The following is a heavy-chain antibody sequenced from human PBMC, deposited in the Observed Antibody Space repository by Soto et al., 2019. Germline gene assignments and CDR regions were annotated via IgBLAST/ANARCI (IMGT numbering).Heavy chain of an antibody. CDR2: ISSSSSYI. J-gene: IGHJ6*03. CDR3: ARDRATRDYYYYYYMDV. D-gene: IGHD5-12*01. V-gene: IGHV3-21*01. CDR1: GFTFSSYS. Sequence: EVQLVESGGGLVKPGGSLRLSCAASGFTFSSYSMNWVRQAPGKGLEWVSSISSSSSYIYYADSVKGRFTTSRDNAKNSLYLQMNSLRAEDTAVYYCARDRATRDYYYYYYMDVWGKGTTVTVSS.